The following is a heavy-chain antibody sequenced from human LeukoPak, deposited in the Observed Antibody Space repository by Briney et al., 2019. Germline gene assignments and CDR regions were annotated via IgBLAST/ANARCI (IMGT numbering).Heavy chain of an antibody. V-gene: IGHV4-61*02. CDR3: ARETPLGGYYDFWSGSQFDY. Sequence: SETLSLTCTVSGGSISSGSYYWSWIRQPAGKGLEWIGRIYTSGSTNYNPSLKSRVTISVDTSKNQFSLKLSSVTAADTAVYYCARETPLGGYYDFWSGSQFDYWGQGTLVTVSS. D-gene: IGHD3-3*01. CDR1: GGSISSGSYY. J-gene: IGHJ4*02. CDR2: IYTSGST.